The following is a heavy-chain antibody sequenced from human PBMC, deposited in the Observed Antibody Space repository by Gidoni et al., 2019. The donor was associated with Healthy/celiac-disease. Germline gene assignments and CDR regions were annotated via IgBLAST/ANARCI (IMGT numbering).Heavy chain of an antibody. CDR1: RYTSTGYY. Sequence: QVPLVQSGAAVKKPRPSAKASCQASRYTSTGYYTHWVRHAPGQGLEWMGWINPNSGGTNYAQKFQGRVTMTRDTSISKAYMELSRLRSDDTAVYYCARVGRRGDYVVDYWGQGTLVTVSS. J-gene: IGHJ4*02. CDR3: ARVGRRGDYVVDY. V-gene: IGHV1-2*02. D-gene: IGHD4-17*01. CDR2: INPNSGGT.